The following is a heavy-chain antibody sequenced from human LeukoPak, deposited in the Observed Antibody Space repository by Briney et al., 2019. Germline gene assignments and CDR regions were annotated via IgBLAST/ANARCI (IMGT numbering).Heavy chain of an antibody. V-gene: IGHV3-7*01. CDR3: ARDGTYCSSTSCYATSTGLYYYYGMDV. D-gene: IGHD2-2*01. CDR1: GFTFSSYW. Sequence: GGSLILSCAASGFTFSSYWMSWVRQAPGEGLEWGANIKQDGSEKYYVDSVKGRFTISRDNAKNSLYLQMNSLRAEDAAVYYCARDGTYCSSTSCYATSTGLYYYYGMDVWGQGTTVTVSS. J-gene: IGHJ6*02. CDR2: IKQDGSEK.